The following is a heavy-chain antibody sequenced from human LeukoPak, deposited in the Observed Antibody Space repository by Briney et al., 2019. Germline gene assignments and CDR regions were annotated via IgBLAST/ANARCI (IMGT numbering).Heavy chain of an antibody. CDR3: AMQATTVVTPALQH. V-gene: IGHV1-69*13. CDR2: IIPIFGTA. J-gene: IGHJ1*01. Sequence: GASVKVSCKASGGTFSSYAISWVRQAPGQGLEWMGGIIPIFGTANYAQKFQGRVTITADESTSTAYMELSSLRSEDTAVYYCAMQATTVVTPALQHWGQGTLVTVSS. D-gene: IGHD4-23*01. CDR1: GGTFSSYA.